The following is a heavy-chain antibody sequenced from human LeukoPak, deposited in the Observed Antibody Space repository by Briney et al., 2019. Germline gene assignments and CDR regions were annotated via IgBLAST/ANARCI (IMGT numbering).Heavy chain of an antibody. CDR1: GYTFTSYY. Sequence: ASVKVSCKASGYTFTSYYMHWVRQAPGQGLEWMGIINPSGGSTSYAQKFQGRVTMTRDMSTSTVYMELSSLRSEDTAVYYCARSRLRGYSYGSPPDYWGQGTLVTVSS. D-gene: IGHD5-18*01. CDR2: INPSGGST. V-gene: IGHV1-46*01. CDR3: ARSRLRGYSYGSPPDY. J-gene: IGHJ4*02.